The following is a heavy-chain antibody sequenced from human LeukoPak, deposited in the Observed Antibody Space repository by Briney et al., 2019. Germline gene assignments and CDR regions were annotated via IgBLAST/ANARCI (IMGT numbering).Heavy chain of an antibody. Sequence: PSETLSLTCAVYGGSFSGYYWSWIREPPGKGLEWIGEINHSGSTNYNPSLNSRGTISVDTSKNQFSLKLSSVTAADTAVYYCAGGNSSSWLEGRNWFDPWGQGTLVTVSS. J-gene: IGHJ5*02. CDR3: AGGNSSSWLEGRNWFDP. CDR2: INHSGST. D-gene: IGHD6-13*01. CDR1: GGSFSGYY. V-gene: IGHV4-34*01.